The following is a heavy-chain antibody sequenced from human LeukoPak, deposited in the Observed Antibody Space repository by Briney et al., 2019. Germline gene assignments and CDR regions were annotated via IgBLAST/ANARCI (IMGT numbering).Heavy chain of an antibody. V-gene: IGHV2-5*01. CDR2: IYWNDDK. Sequence: SGPTLVKPTQTLTLTCTFSGFSLSTSGVGVGWIRQPPGKALEWLALIYWNDDKRYSPSLKSRLTVTKDTSKNQVVLTMTNMDPVDTATYYCAHRPYYYDSGGYYSPFDYWGQGTLVTVSS. CDR3: AHRPYYYDSGGYYSPFDY. J-gene: IGHJ4*02. D-gene: IGHD3-22*01. CDR1: GFSLSTSGVG.